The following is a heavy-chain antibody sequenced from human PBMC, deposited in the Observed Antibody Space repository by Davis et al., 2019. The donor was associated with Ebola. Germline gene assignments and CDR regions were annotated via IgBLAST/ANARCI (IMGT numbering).Heavy chain of an antibody. CDR2: INAGNGNT. J-gene: IGHJ5*02. Sequence: ASVKVSCKASGYTFTSYAMHWVRQAPGQRLEWMGWINAGNGNTKYSQKFQGRVTITADESTSTAYMELSSLRSEDTAVYYCARGGIAARPNNWFDPWGQGTLVTVSS. CDR1: GYTFTSYA. D-gene: IGHD6-6*01. V-gene: IGHV1-3*01. CDR3: ARGGIAARPNNWFDP.